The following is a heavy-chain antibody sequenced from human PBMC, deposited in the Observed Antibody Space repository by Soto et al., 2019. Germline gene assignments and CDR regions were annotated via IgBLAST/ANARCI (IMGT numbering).Heavy chain of an antibody. D-gene: IGHD3-22*01. Sequence: PGGSLRLSCTASGFTFGDYAMSWFRQAPGKGLEWVGVIRSKAYGGTTEYAASVKGRFTISRDDSKSIAYLQMNSLKTEDTAVYYCTRLGYYDSSGYYWGQGTLVTVSS. CDR1: GFTFGDYA. V-gene: IGHV3-49*03. CDR2: IRSKAYGGTT. CDR3: TRLGYYDSSGYY. J-gene: IGHJ4*02.